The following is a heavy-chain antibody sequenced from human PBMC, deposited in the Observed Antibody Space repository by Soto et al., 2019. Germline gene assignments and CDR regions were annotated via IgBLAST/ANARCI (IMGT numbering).Heavy chain of an antibody. Sequence: DVELVESGGGLVQPGRSLRLSCAASGFTFDDYAMHWVRQAPGKGLEWVSGISWNSVSIGYADSVKGRFTISRDNAKNSLYLQMNSLRAEDTALYYCVKGSYTAMGMFDPWGQGTLVTVSS. J-gene: IGHJ5*02. CDR1: GFTFDDYA. V-gene: IGHV3-9*01. CDR2: ISWNSVSI. D-gene: IGHD5-18*01. CDR3: VKGSYTAMGMFDP.